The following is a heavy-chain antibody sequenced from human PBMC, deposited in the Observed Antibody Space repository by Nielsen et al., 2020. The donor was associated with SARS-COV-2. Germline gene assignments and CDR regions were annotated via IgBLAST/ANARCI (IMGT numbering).Heavy chain of an antibody. CDR3: VRDTLSHGLDV. V-gene: IGHV4-31*03. J-gene: IGHJ6*02. D-gene: IGHD2/OR15-2a*01. CDR1: GDSIRNSRYY. Sequence: LSLTCSVSGDSIRNSRYYWTWVRQPPGRGPEWIGNIHYTGSANYSPSLKSRLSMSLEASRNQFSLSVKSMTAADSAEYYCVRDTLSHGLDVWGQGITVTVSS. CDR2: IHYTGSA.